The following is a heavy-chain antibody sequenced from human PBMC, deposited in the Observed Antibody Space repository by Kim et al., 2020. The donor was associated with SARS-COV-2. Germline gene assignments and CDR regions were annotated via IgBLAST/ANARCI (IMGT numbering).Heavy chain of an antibody. CDR2: INHSGST. J-gene: IGHJ5*02. D-gene: IGHD3-9*01. CDR3: ARVGILTGYSQAGWFDP. V-gene: IGHV4-34*01. Sequence: SETLSLTCAVYGGSFSGYYWSWIRQPPGKGLEWIGEINHSGSTNYNPSLKSRVTISVDTSKNQFSLKLSSVTAADTAVYYCARVGILTGYSQAGWFDPWGQGTLVTVSS. CDR1: GGSFSGYY.